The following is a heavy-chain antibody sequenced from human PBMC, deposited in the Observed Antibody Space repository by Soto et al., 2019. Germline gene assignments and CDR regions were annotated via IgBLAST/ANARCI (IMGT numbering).Heavy chain of an antibody. CDR3: ARTLSGYYGY. Sequence: QVQLVQSGAEVKKPGASVRVSCKASGYPFSTYDISWVRQATRQGLEWLGWMNPNSGNTGYAQKFQGRVTMTRDTSISTAYMEMSNLRSEDTAMYYCARTLSGYYGYWGQGTLVTVSS. D-gene: IGHD5-12*01. CDR1: GYPFSTYD. CDR2: MNPNSGNT. J-gene: IGHJ4*02. V-gene: IGHV1-8*01.